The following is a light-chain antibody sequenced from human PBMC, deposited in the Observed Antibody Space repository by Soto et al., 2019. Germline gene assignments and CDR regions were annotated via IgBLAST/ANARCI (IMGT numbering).Light chain of an antibody. CDR3: QQYSSLPHT. CDR1: QSVTNNY. Sequence: ESVLTQSPGTLSLSPGERATLSCRATQSVTNNYFAWYQQKPGQSPRLLLYGVSSRATDIPDRFSGSGSGTDFTLTISRQEPEDFVVYYCQQYSSLPHTFGQGTKLEVK. CDR2: GVS. J-gene: IGKJ2*01. V-gene: IGKV3-20*01.